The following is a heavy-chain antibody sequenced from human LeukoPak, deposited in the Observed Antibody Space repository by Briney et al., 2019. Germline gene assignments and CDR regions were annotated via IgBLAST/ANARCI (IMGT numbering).Heavy chain of an antibody. CDR1: GGTFSSYA. J-gene: IGHJ6*03. Sequence: SSVKVSCKASGGTFSSYAISWVRQAPGQGLEWMGGIIPIFGTANYAQKFQGRVTITTDESTSTAYMELSSLRSEDTAVYYCHVDLDSSGYHYEGARGYYYMDVWGKGTTVTVSS. CDR2: IIPIFGTA. D-gene: IGHD3-22*01. CDR3: HVDLDSSGYHYEGARGYYYMDV. V-gene: IGHV1-69*05.